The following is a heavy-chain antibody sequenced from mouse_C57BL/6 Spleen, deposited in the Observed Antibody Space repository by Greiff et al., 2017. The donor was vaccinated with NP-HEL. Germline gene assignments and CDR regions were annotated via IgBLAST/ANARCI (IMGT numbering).Heavy chain of an antibody. CDR1: GFTFTDYY. CDR3: ARSTAQDPWFAY. V-gene: IGHV7-3*01. Sequence: EVQVVESGGGLVQPGGSLSLSCAASGFTFTDYYMSWVRQPPGKALEWLGFIRNKANGYTTEYSASVKGRFTISRDNSQSILYLQMNALRAEDSATYYCARSTAQDPWFAYWGQGTLVTVSA. CDR2: IRNKANGYTT. J-gene: IGHJ3*01. D-gene: IGHD3-2*02.